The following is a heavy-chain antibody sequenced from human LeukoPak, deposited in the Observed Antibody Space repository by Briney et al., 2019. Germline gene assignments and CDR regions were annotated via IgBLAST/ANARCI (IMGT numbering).Heavy chain of an antibody. CDR1: GFTFSSYA. J-gene: IGHJ4*02. V-gene: IGHV3-30-3*01. CDR2: ISCDGSNK. CDR3: ARDGKRRSQQWLVRGIYYFDY. Sequence: GRSLRLSCAASGFTFSSYAIHWVSQAPGKGLEWVAVISCDGSNKYYADSVKGRFTISRDNSKNTLYLQMNSLRAEDTAVYYCARDGKRRSQQWLVRGIYYFDYWGQGTLVTVSS. D-gene: IGHD6-19*01.